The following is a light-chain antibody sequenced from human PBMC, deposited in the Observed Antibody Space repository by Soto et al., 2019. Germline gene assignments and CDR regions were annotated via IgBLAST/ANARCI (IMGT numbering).Light chain of an antibody. CDR2: DAS. J-gene: IGKJ4*01. Sequence: DIQMTQSPSSLSASVGDRVTITCQASQDISNFLNWYQQKPGKAPKLLIYDASNLKTGVPSRFSGSGSGSDFTFTISSLQPEDIATYYCQQYDNLPPFTFGGGTKVEI. V-gene: IGKV1-33*01. CDR3: QQYDNLPPFT. CDR1: QDISNF.